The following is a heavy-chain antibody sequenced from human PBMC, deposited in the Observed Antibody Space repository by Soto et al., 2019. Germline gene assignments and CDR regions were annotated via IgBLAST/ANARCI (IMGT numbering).Heavy chain of an antibody. CDR2: IYRTGST. D-gene: IGHD1-7*01. Sequence: SETLSLTCAVSGGSFTSNNWLTWVRQPPGQGLEWIGEIYRTGSTNYNPSLKSRVTISLDKSENQFSLKVTSLTAADAAVYYCASRDPGTSVDYWGQGTLVTVSS. J-gene: IGHJ4*02. CDR1: GGSFTSNNW. CDR3: ASRDPGTSVDY. V-gene: IGHV4-4*02.